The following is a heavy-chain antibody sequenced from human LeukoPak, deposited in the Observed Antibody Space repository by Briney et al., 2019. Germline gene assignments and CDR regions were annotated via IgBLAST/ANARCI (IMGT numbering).Heavy chain of an antibody. CDR2: VDPEDGEI. CDR1: GYTFTKYF. CDR3: ATIVWSGYYRVDY. V-gene: IGHV1-69-2*01. Sequence: ASVKVSCKASGYTFTKYFIHWVQQAPGKGLEWMGRVDPEDGEIVYAAMFQGRVAITADTSTDTAYMEMTSLTSEDTAVYYCATIVWSGYYRVDYWGQXTXVTVSS. J-gene: IGHJ4*02. D-gene: IGHD3-3*01.